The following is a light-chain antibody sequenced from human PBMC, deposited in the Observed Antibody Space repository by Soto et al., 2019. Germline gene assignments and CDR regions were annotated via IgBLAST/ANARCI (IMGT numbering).Light chain of an antibody. CDR2: DNN. Sequence: QSALTQPPSVSAAPGQKVTISCSGSSSNIGNNYVSWYQQLPGTAPKLLIYDNNKRPSGIPDRFSGSKCGTSATLGITGLQTGDEADYYCGTWDSSLSALYVFGTGTKLTVL. CDR1: SSNIGNNY. J-gene: IGLJ1*01. CDR3: GTWDSSLSALYV. V-gene: IGLV1-51*01.